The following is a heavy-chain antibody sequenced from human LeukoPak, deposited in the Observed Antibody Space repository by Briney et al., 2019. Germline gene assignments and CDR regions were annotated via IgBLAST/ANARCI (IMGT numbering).Heavy chain of an antibody. J-gene: IGHJ4*02. D-gene: IGHD5-18*01. Sequence: SETLSLTCTVSGGSISSYYWSLIRQPPGKGLEWIGYIYYSGSTNYNSSLKSRVTISVDTSKNQFSLKLSSVTAADTAVYYCARHHGYSYGLDYWGQGTLVTVSS. CDR3: ARHHGYSYGLDY. V-gene: IGHV4-59*08. CDR2: IYYSGST. CDR1: GGSISSYY.